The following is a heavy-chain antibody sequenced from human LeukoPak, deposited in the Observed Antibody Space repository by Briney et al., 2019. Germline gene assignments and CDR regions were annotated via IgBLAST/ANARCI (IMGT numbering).Heavy chain of an antibody. V-gene: IGHV4-61*02. Sequence: SETLSLTCTVSGGSISSGSYYWSWIRQPAGKGLEWIGRIYTSGSTNYNPSLKSRVTISVDTSKNQFSLKLSSVTAADTAVYYCARDCGGVFCYYYMYVWGKGTTVTVSS. CDR2: IYTSGST. J-gene: IGHJ6*03. D-gene: IGHD2-21*01. CDR1: GGSISSGSYY. CDR3: ARDCGGVFCYYYMYV.